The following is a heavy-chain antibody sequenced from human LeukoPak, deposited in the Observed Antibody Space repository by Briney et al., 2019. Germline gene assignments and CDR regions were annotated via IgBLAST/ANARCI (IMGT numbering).Heavy chain of an antibody. CDR3: ARERRGLDY. D-gene: IGHD1-1*01. CDR2: IKLDGSDR. V-gene: IGHV3-7*01. J-gene: IGHJ4*02. Sequence: GSLRLGCAASGFTFSNFRMSWVRQAPGRGLEWVANIKLDGSDRYYVDSVKGRFTISRDNAINLLYLQMNSLRAEDTAVYYCARERRGLDYWGQGTLVTVSS. CDR1: GFTFSNFR.